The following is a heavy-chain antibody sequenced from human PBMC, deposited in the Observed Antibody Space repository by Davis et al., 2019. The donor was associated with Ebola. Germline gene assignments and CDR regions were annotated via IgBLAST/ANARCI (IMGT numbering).Heavy chain of an antibody. Sequence: GESLNISCAASGFTFSSYGMHWVRQAPGKGLEWVALIWYDGSNKYYADSVKGRFTISRDNSKNTLYLHMNSLGAEDTAVYYCAREKDDRSVREMGYWGQGTLVTVSS. V-gene: IGHV3-33*01. CDR3: AREKDDRSVREMGY. J-gene: IGHJ4*02. CDR2: IWYDGSNK. D-gene: IGHD3-22*01. CDR1: GFTFSSYG.